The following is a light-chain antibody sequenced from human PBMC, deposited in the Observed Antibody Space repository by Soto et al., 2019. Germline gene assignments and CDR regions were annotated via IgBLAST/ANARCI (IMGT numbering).Light chain of an antibody. CDR2: KVS. CDR3: RQHTRWPPYT. Sequence: DVVMTQSPLSLPVTLGQPASISCRSSQTLAYRDGNPSLNCFQQRPGQCPRRLIYKVSNRDSGVTHEWSGGRAGGNFTLKISSVEAEDVGVYYCRQHTRWPPYTFGQGTKLEIK. J-gene: IGKJ2*01. CDR1: QTLAYRDGNPS. V-gene: IGKV2-30*01.